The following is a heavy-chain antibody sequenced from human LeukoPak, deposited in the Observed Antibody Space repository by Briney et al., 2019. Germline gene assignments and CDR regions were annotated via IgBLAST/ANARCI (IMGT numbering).Heavy chain of an antibody. Sequence: SQTLSLTCALSGDSFLSNSSTWTWIRQSPSRGLEWLGRTYYWSKWYNDYAPSLKSRLTIDRDTSKNHFSLQLSSVTPEDTAIYFCVRERLTPRLGGDAYFYMDVWGKGTTVTVS. CDR1: GDSFLSNSST. J-gene: IGHJ6*03. CDR3: VRERLTPRLGGDAYFYMDV. V-gene: IGHV6-1*01. CDR2: TYYWSKWYN. D-gene: IGHD4-17*01.